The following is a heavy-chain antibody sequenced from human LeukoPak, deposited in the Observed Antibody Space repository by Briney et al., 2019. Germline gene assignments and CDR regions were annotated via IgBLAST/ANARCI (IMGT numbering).Heavy chain of an antibody. CDR1: GFTFSSYE. D-gene: IGHD4-17*01. J-gene: IGHJ2*01. V-gene: IGHV3-48*03. CDR2: ISSSGSTI. Sequence: PGGSLRLSCAASGFTFSSYEMNWVRQAPGKGLERVSYISSSGSTIYYADSVKGRFTISRDNAKNSLYLQMNSLRAEDTAVYYCARDGATVTRSYWYFDLWGRGTLVTVSS. CDR3: ARDGATVTRSYWYFDL.